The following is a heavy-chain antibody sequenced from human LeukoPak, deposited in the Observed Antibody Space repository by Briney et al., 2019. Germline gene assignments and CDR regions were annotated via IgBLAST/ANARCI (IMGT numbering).Heavy chain of an antibody. CDR2: ISGSGGST. Sequence: PGGSLRLSCAASGFTFSSYAMSWFRQAPGKGLEWVSAISGSGGSTYYADSVKGRFTISRDNSKNTLYLQMNSLRAEDTAVYYCAKYMAIVVVPASEFDYWGQGTLVTVSS. V-gene: IGHV3-23*01. CDR1: GFTFSSYA. D-gene: IGHD2-2*03. CDR3: AKYMAIVVVPASEFDY. J-gene: IGHJ4*02.